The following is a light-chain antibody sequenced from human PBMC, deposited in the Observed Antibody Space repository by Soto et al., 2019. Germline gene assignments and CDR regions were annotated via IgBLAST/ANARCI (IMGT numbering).Light chain of an antibody. Sequence: EIVLTQSPGTLSLSPGERATLSCRASQTVGSSFLAWFQHKPGQAPRLLIYGASTRATGIPDRFSGSGSGTDFTLTISSLEPEDFAVYYCQQRSNWPPITFGQGTRLEIK. J-gene: IGKJ5*01. CDR2: GAS. V-gene: IGKV3D-20*02. CDR1: QTVGSSF. CDR3: QQRSNWPPIT.